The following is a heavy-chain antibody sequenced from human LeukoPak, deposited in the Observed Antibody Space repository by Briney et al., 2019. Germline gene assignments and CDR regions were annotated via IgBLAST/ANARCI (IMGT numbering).Heavy chain of an antibody. Sequence: GGSLRLSCAASGYTFTSYYMHWVRQAPGQGLEWMGIINPSGGSTSYAQKFQGRVTMTRDTSTSTVSMELSSLRSEDTAVYYCARVYSDSSGYYYFDYWGQGTLVTVSS. V-gene: IGHV1-46*01. D-gene: IGHD3-22*01. CDR2: INPSGGST. CDR3: ARVYSDSSGYYYFDY. CDR1: GYTFTSYY. J-gene: IGHJ4*02.